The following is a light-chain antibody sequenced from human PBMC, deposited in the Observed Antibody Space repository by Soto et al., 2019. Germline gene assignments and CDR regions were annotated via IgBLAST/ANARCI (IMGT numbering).Light chain of an antibody. CDR3: QTWGSGIVV. Sequence: QPVLTQSPSASASLGASVKLTCTLSSGHSNYAIAWPQQQSEKGPRSLMKLNSDGSHSEGDGIPDRFSGSSSGAERYLTISSLQSEDEADYYCQTWGSGIVVFGGGTKVTV. J-gene: IGLJ2*01. V-gene: IGLV4-69*01. CDR2: LNSDGSH. CDR1: SGHSNYA.